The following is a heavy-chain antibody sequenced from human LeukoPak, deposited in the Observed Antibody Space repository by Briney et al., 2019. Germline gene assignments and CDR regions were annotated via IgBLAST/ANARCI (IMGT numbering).Heavy chain of an antibody. CDR3: ARVLDYGGNWYYYYGMDV. CDR2: INTNGANT. D-gene: IGHD4-23*01. V-gene: IGHV3-64*04. Sequence: GGSLRLSCSASGFTFKSYAMHWVRQAPGKGLEYVSSINTNGANTYYADSVKGRFTISRENAKNSLYLQMNSLRAGDTAVYYCARVLDYGGNWYYYYGMDVWGQGTTVTVSS. CDR1: GFTFKSYA. J-gene: IGHJ6*02.